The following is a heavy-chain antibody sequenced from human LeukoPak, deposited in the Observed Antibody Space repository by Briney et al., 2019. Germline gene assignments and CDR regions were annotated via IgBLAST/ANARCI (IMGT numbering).Heavy chain of an antibody. V-gene: IGHV3-30*18. D-gene: IGHD4-17*01. Sequence: PGRSLRLSCAASGFTFSSYGMHWVRQAPGKGLEWVAVISYDGSNKYYADSVKGRFTISRDNSKNTLYLQMNSLRAEDTAVYYCAKDLTVTTVGAFDIWGQGTMVTVSS. J-gene: IGHJ3*02. CDR1: GFTFSSYG. CDR3: AKDLTVTTVGAFDI. CDR2: ISYDGSNK.